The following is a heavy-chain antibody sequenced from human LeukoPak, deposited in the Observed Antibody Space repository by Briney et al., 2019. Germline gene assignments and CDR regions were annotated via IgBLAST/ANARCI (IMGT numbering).Heavy chain of an antibody. D-gene: IGHD5-24*01. CDR2: IYYSGSS. V-gene: IGHV4-31*03. CDR1: GDSLTSYAW. J-gene: IGHJ4*02. Sequence: SETLSLTCSVSGDSLTSYAWWSWIREHPGKGLEWIGYIYYSGSSYYNPSLRSRVTISVDTSKNHFSLKLSSVTAADTAVYYCARNRDGYNSFDYWGQGTLVTVSS. CDR3: ARNRDGYNSFDY.